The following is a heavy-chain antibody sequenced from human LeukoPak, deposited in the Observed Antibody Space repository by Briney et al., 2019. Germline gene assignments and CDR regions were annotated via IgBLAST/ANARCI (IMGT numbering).Heavy chain of an antibody. CDR1: GFTFSSYW. D-gene: IGHD3-10*01. Sequence: PGGSLRLSCAASGFTFSSYWMSWVRQAPGKGLEWVANIKQDGSEKHYVDSVKGRFTISRDNAKNSLYLQMNSLRAEDTAVYYCARVMAYYGSGSYFFYFDYWGQGTLVTVSS. V-gene: IGHV3-7*01. CDR3: ARVMAYYGSGSYFFYFDY. J-gene: IGHJ4*02. CDR2: IKQDGSEK.